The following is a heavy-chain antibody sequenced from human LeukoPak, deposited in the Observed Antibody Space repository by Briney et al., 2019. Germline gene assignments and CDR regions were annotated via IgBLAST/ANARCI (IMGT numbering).Heavy chain of an antibody. CDR2: ISGSGGST. D-gene: IGHD2-2*01. V-gene: IGHV3-23*01. CDR1: GFTFSSYW. CDR3: AKHPRQIYCSSNSCLNAAFYN. J-gene: IGHJ3*02. Sequence: GGSLRLSCAASGFTFSSYWMNWARQAPGKGLEWVSAISGSGGSTYYADSVKGRFTISRDNSKNTLYLQMNSLRAEDTAVYYCAKHPRQIYCSSNSCLNAAFYNWGQGTMVTVSS.